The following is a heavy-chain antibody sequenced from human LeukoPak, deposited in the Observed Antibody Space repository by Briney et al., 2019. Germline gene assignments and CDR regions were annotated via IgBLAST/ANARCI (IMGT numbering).Heavy chain of an antibody. D-gene: IGHD5-12*01. CDR2: IYTSGST. Sequence: PSETLSLTCSISGAPINNFYWSWIRQPVGKGLEWIGRIYTSGSTNYNPSLKSRVSMSGDISKNRLSLNLISVTAADTAVYYCARGGGKWVRGRFDSWGQGILVTVSS. CDR1: GAPINNFY. J-gene: IGHJ4*02. V-gene: IGHV4-4*07. CDR3: ARGGGKWVRGRFDS.